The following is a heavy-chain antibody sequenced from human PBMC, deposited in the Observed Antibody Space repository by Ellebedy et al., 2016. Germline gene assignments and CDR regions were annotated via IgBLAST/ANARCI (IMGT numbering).Heavy chain of an antibody. J-gene: IGHJ4*02. CDR1: GFTSSNAW. CDR2: LKSKTDGGAA. CDR3: TTVYRYNYDSV. Sequence: GGSLRLSCAASGFTSSNAWMNWVRQAPGKGLEWVARLKSKTDGGAADYAAPVKGRFTISRDDSKNTLYLQMNSLKTEDTAVYFCTTVYRYNYDSVWGQGTLVTVSS. V-gene: IGHV3-15*01. D-gene: IGHD5-18*01.